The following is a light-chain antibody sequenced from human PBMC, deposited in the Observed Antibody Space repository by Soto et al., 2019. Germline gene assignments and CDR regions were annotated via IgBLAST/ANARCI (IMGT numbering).Light chain of an antibody. CDR3: SSYTSSNTWL. CDR1: SSDVGGYNY. J-gene: IGLJ3*02. V-gene: IGLV2-14*03. Sequence: QSVLTQPASVSGSPGQSITISCTGTSSDVGGYNYVSWYQQHPGKAPKLLIYEVSNRPSGVSSRFSGSKSGNTASLTISGLQAEDEADYYCSSYTSSNTWLFGGGTKLTVL. CDR2: EVS.